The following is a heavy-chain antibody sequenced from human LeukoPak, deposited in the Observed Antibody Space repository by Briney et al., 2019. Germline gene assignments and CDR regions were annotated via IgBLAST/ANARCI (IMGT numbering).Heavy chain of an antibody. Sequence: ASVKVSCKASGYTFTSYGISWVRQAPGQGLEWMGWISAYNGNTNYAQKLQGRVTMTTDTSTSTAYMELRSLRSEDTAVYYCATDILGYCSGGSCYAGVNWFDPWGQGTLVTVSS. CDR3: ATDILGYCSGGSCYAGVNWFDP. CDR1: GYTFTSYG. J-gene: IGHJ5*02. D-gene: IGHD2-15*01. CDR2: ISAYNGNT. V-gene: IGHV1-18*01.